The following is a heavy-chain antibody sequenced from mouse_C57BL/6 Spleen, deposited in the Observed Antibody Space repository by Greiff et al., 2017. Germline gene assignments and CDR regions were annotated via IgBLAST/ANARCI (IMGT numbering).Heavy chain of an antibody. CDR3: TRGGYYYGSSYGWYFDV. CDR2: ISSGGDYI. Sequence: EVQVVESGEGLVKPGGSLKLSCAASGFTFSSYAMSWVRQTPEKRLEWVAYISSGGDYIYCADTVKGRFTISRDNARNTLYLQMSSLKSEDTAMYYCTRGGYYYGSSYGWYFDVWGTGTTVTVSS. CDR1: GFTFSSYA. D-gene: IGHD1-1*01. J-gene: IGHJ1*03. V-gene: IGHV5-9-1*02.